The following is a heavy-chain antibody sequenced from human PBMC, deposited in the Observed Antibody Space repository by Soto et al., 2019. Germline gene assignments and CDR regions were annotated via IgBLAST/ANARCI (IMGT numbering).Heavy chain of an antibody. Sequence: QVQLVESGGGVVQPGRSLRLSCAASGFTFSSYGMHWVRQAPGKGLEWVAVIWYDGSNKYYADSVKGRFTISRDNSKNTLYLQMNSLRAEDTAGYYCARGLPLLCSNYAGRYYYGMDVWGQGTTVTVSS. CDR2: IWYDGSNK. V-gene: IGHV3-33*01. J-gene: IGHJ6*02. CDR3: ARGLPLLCSNYAGRYYYGMDV. D-gene: IGHD4-4*01. CDR1: GFTFSSYG.